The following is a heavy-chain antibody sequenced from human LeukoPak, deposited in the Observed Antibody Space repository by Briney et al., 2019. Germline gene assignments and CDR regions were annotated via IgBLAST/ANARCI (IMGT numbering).Heavy chain of an antibody. D-gene: IGHD4-11*01. CDR2: IWNDGSSK. CDR3: AKDAERGFDYSNSLDK. Sequence: GRTLRPSCAVSKFTFRHYGMHWVRHAPAKGQEWGAVIWNDGSSKYYADSVKGRFTISRDNSQNTLFLQMNNLRPEDTAVYYCAKDAERGFDYSNSLDKWGQGTLVTVSS. CDR1: KFTFRHYG. J-gene: IGHJ4*02. V-gene: IGHV3-33*06.